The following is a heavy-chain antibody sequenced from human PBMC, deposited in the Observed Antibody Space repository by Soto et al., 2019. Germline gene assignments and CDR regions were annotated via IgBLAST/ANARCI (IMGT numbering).Heavy chain of an antibody. D-gene: IGHD3-22*01. CDR2: IIPIFGTA. CDR3: ASTKYDSSAYYYWYLGL. CDR1: EDTLRNYA. J-gene: IGHJ2*01. Sequence: GASVKVCCKASEDTLRNYAISWVRQATGQGLEWMGGIIPIFGTANYAQKLQGRVTINADTSANTVYLELSSLRSEDTAVYYCASTKYDSSAYYYWYLGLWGRGTLVTVS. V-gene: IGHV1-69*06.